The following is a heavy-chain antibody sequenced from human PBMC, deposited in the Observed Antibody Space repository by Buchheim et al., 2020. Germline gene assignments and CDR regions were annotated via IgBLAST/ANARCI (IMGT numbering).Heavy chain of an antibody. J-gene: IGHJ4*02. D-gene: IGHD3-3*01. Sequence: EVQLLESGGDLVQPGGSLRLSCAASGFTFSSYAMSWVRQAPGKGLEWVSAISGSGGSTYYADSVKGRFTISRDNSKNTLYLQMNSLRAEDTAVYYCAKDVKGRYYDFWRGYSELDYWGQGTL. CDR2: ISGSGGST. CDR3: AKDVKGRYYDFWRGYSELDY. CDR1: GFTFSSYA. V-gene: IGHV3-23*01.